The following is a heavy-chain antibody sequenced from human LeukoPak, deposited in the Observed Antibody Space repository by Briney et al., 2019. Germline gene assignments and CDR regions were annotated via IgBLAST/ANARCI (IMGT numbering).Heavy chain of an antibody. CDR3: AKDLQIWFGELIS. CDR2: ISGSGGGGSSGRT. Sequence: GGSLRLSCAASGFTFSIYAMSWVRQGPGKGLEWVSGISGSGGGGSSGRTYYADAVKGRFTISRDNSKNTVHLQMNSLRAEDTAVYYCAKDLQIWFGELISWGQGTLVTVSS. J-gene: IGHJ5*02. CDR1: GFTFSIYA. V-gene: IGHV3-23*01. D-gene: IGHD3-10*01.